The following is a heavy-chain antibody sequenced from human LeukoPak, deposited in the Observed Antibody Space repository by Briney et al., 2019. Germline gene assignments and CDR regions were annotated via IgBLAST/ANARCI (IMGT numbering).Heavy chain of an antibody. Sequence: GGSLRLSCAASGFTFSSYSMNWVRQAPGKGLEWVSYISSSSSTIYYADSVKGRFTISRDNAKNSLYLQMNSLRAEDTAVYYCATAPGYYYDSSGADYWGQGTLVTVSS. CDR3: ATAPGYYYDSSGADY. CDR1: GFTFSSYS. V-gene: IGHV3-48*01. CDR2: ISSSSSTI. J-gene: IGHJ4*02. D-gene: IGHD3-22*01.